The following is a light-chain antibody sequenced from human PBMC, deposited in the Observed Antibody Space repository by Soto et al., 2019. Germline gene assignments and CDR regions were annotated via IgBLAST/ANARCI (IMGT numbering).Light chain of an antibody. J-gene: IGKJ5*01. V-gene: IGKV3D-15*01. CDR1: QSVSSN. CDR2: DAS. Sequence: EIVMTQSASTLSVSPGERATFSCWASQSVSSNLAWYQQKPGQAPRLLIYDASTRATGIPARFSGSGSGTDFTLTISGLKSEDFAVYYCQQRSNWLTFGQGTRLEIK. CDR3: QQRSNWLT.